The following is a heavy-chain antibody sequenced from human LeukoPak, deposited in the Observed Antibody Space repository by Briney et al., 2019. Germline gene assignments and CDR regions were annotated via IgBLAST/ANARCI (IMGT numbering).Heavy chain of an antibody. CDR2: INPNSGGT. V-gene: IGHV1-2*02. J-gene: IGHJ4*02. CDR3: ARELSRTYPPLGFDY. CDR1: GYTFTGYY. Sequence: GASVTVSCKASGYTFTGYYMHWVRQAPGQGLEWMGWINPNSGGTNYAQKFQGRVTMTRDTSISTAYMELSRLRSDDTAVYYCARELSRTYPPLGFDYWGQGTLVTVSS.